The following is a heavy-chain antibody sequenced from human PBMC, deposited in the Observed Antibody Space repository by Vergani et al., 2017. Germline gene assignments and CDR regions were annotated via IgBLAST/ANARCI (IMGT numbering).Heavy chain of an antibody. V-gene: IGHV1-8*03. J-gene: IGHJ5*02. CDR1: GYTFTNYD. Sequence: QVQLVQSGTEVKKPGASVKVSCKASGYTFTNYDINWVRRATGQGLEWMGWMNPISGNTGFAQKFRGGVTITRDTSISTAYMELGSLRSEDTAIYYCARGLSGYCSGDKCYIHPWFDQWGPGTLVIVSS. CDR3: ARGLSGYCSGDKCYIHPWFDQ. CDR2: MNPISGNT. D-gene: IGHD2-15*01.